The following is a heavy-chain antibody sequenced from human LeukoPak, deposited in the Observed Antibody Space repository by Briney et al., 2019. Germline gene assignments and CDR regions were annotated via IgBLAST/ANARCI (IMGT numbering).Heavy chain of an antibody. CDR2: IYTSGST. CDR1: GGSISSGSYY. J-gene: IGHJ4*02. CDR3: ARDHVGRDGYNPPHY. D-gene: IGHD5-24*01. Sequence: SETLSLTCTVSGGSISSGSYYWSWIRQPAGKGLEWIGRIYTSGSTNYNPSLKRRVTISVDTSKNQFSLKLSSVTAADTAVYYCARDHVGRDGYNPPHYWGQGTLVTVSS. V-gene: IGHV4-61*02.